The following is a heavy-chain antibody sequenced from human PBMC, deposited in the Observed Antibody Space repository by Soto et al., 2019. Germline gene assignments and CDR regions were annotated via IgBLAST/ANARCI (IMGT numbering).Heavy chain of an antibody. V-gene: IGHV3-23*01. CDR1: GFTFSNYA. CDR2: ISANGRDT. D-gene: IGHD6-19*01. CDR3: AKGKTSGWYYFDY. J-gene: IGHJ4*02. Sequence: GGSLRLSXVASGFTFSNYAMSWVRQAPGKGLEWVSGISANGRDTYYVDSVKDRFTISRDSFKNTLYLQMNSLRAEDTGTYYCAKGKTSGWYYFDYWGQGALVTVSS.